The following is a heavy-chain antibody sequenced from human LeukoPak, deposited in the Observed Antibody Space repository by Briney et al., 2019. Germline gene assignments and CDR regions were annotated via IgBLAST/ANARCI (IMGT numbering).Heavy chain of an antibody. CDR3: ARGRRSSRALYYYYYMDV. Sequence: ASVKVSCKASGYTFTSYGISWVRQAPGQGLEWMGWISAYNGNTNYAQKLQGRVTMTTDTSTSTAYMELRSLRSDDTAVYYCARGRRSSRALYYYYYMDVWGKGTTVTVSS. D-gene: IGHD6-6*01. V-gene: IGHV1-18*01. J-gene: IGHJ6*03. CDR2: ISAYNGNT. CDR1: GYTFTSYG.